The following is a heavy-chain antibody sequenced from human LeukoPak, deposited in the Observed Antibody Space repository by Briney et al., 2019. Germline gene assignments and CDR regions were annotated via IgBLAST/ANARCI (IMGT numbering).Heavy chain of an antibody. Sequence: GGSLRLSCAASGFTFSSYDMHWVRQATGKGLEWVSAIGTAGDTYYPGSVKGRFTISRENAKNSLYLQMNSLRAEDTAVYYCARDLHCGGDCYPLTYWGQGTLVTVSS. J-gene: IGHJ4*02. CDR3: ARDLHCGGDCYPLTY. CDR2: IGTAGDT. V-gene: IGHV3-13*01. D-gene: IGHD2-21*01. CDR1: GFTFSSYD.